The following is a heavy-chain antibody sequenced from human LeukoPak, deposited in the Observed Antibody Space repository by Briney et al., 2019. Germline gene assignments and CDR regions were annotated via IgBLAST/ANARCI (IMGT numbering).Heavy chain of an antibody. Sequence: GASVKVSCKASGYTFTSYGISWVRQAPGQGLEWMGWISAYNGNTNYAQKLQGRVTMTTDTSTSTAYMELRSLRSDDTAVYYCASFHYYDFGSGYYTPDYWGQGTLVTVSS. CDR1: GYTFTSYG. V-gene: IGHV1-18*01. J-gene: IGHJ4*02. CDR3: ASFHYYDFGSGYYTPDY. D-gene: IGHD3-3*01. CDR2: ISAYNGNT.